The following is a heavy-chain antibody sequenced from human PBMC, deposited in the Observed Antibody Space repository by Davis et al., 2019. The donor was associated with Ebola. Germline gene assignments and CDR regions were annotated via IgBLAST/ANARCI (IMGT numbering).Heavy chain of an antibody. CDR2: IKSKTDGGIT. CDR1: GFTFSNAW. CDR3: TTLRSFFDY. Sequence: GESLKISCAASGFTFSNAWMSWVRQAPGKGLEWVGCIKSKTDGGITDYAAPVKGRFTISRDDSKNTLFLQMNSLKTEDTAVYYCTTLRSFFDYWGQGTLVTVSS. J-gene: IGHJ4*02. V-gene: IGHV3-15*01.